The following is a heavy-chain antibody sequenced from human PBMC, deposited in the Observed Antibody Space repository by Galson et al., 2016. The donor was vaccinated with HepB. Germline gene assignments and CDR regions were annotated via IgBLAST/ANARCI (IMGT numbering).Heavy chain of an antibody. CDR2: INPNSGRT. J-gene: IGHJ6*03. D-gene: IGHD2-21*01. CDR3: ARAIADLKAPYNYYYMYV. CDR1: GYTFTDFY. Sequence: SVKVSCKASGYTFTDFYMHWVRQAPGQGLEWMGWINPNSGRTNYAQKVQGRVSMTRDTSISTAYMELSRLTFDDTAVYYCARAIADLKAPYNYYYMYVWGQGTTVIVSS. V-gene: IGHV1-2*02.